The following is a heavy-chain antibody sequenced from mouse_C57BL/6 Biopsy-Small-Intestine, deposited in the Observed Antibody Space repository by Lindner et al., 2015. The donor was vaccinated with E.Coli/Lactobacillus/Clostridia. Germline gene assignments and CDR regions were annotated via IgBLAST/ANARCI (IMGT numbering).Heavy chain of an antibody. V-gene: IGHV1-4*01. Sequence: SVKVSCKASGYTFTSYTMHWVRQAPGQRLEWMGWINPGNGNTKYSQKFQGAVTITRDTSASTAYMDLNSLRSEDTAVYYCTREGPGGSYNDYWGQGTLVTVSS. J-gene: IGHJ4*01. D-gene: IGHD1-3*01. CDR1: GYTFTSYT. CDR3: TREGPGGSYNDY. CDR2: INPGNGNT.